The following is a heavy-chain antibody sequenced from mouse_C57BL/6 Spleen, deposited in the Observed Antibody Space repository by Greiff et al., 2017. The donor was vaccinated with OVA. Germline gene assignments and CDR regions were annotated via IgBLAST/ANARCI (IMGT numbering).Heavy chain of an antibody. CDR1: GYTFTSYW. Sequence: QVQLQQPGAELVKPGASVKMSCKASGYTFTSYWITWVKQRPGQGLEWIGDIYPGSGSTNYNEKFKSKAILTVDTSSSTADMQLSSLTSEDSAVYDCARSYDYDLAWFAYWGQGTLVTVSA. D-gene: IGHD2-4*01. CDR2: IYPGSGST. J-gene: IGHJ3*01. CDR3: ARSYDYDLAWFAY. V-gene: IGHV1-55*01.